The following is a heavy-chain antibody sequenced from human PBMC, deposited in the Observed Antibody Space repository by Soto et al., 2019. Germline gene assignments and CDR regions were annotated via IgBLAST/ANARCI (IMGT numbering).Heavy chain of an antibody. D-gene: IGHD7-27*01. J-gene: IGHJ4*02. CDR1: GFTFSSYG. V-gene: IGHV3-30*18. Sequence: QVQLEESGGGVVQPGRSLRLSCAASGFTFSSYGMHWVRQAPGKGLEWVAVISYDGSNKYYADSVKGRFTISRDNSKNTLYLQMNSLRAEDTAVYYCAKDDWGRFDYWGQGTLVTVSS. CDR2: ISYDGSNK. CDR3: AKDDWGRFDY.